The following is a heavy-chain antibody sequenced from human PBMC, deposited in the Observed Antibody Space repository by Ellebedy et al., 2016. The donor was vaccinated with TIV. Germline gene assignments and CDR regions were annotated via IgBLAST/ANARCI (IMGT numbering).Heavy chain of an antibody. CDR1: GFTFEDYG. CDR2: VNWNGAYT. D-gene: IGHD1-7*01. CDR3: ARDLSLTAAGTTYFDP. Sequence: GESLKISCAGSGFTFEDYGMHWVRQAPGKGLQWVSGVNWNGAYTTSADAVKGRFTISRDNAKNSLYLQMNSLRAEDTAFYYCARDLSLTAAGTTYFDPWGQGTLVTVSS. V-gene: IGHV3-20*04. J-gene: IGHJ5*02.